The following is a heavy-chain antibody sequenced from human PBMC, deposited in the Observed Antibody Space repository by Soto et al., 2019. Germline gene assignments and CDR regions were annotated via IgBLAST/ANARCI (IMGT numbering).Heavy chain of an antibody. V-gene: IGHV3-23*01. CDR3: ARTTVTKSRDY. CDR2: ISASGDGT. D-gene: IGHD4-17*01. J-gene: IGHJ4*02. CDR1: GFTFTTYA. Sequence: GGSLRLSCAASGFTFTTYAMSWVRQAPGKGLEYVSSISASGDGTYFADSVKGRFTISRDNSKNTLYLQMNSLRVEDTAVYYCARTTVTKSRDYWGQGTLVTV.